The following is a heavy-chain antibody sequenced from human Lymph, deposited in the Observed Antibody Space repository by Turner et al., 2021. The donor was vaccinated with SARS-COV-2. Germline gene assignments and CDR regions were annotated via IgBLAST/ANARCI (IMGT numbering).Heavy chain of an antibody. D-gene: IGHD6-6*01. Sequence: EVQLLESGGGLVQPGGSLRLSCAASGFTFSSYAMSWVRQATGEGLEWVSAISGSGGSTYYAVSVKGRFTISRDNSKNTLYLQMNSLRAEDTAVYYCANLYSSSAAGDPWGQGTLVTVSS. CDR2: ISGSGGST. CDR1: GFTFSSYA. CDR3: ANLYSSSAAGDP. V-gene: IGHV3-23*01. J-gene: IGHJ5*02.